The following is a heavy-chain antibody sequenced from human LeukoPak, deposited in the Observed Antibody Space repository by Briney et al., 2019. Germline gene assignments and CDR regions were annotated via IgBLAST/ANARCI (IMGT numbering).Heavy chain of an antibody. CDR2: ISVYDGNT. Sequence: ASVKVSCRASGYTFTSYGFIWVRQAPGQGPEWMGWISVYDGNTKSAQKFQGRVTMTTNTSTSTAYMELRNLRYDDTAVYYCARDGYGSGKGLFDYWGQGTLVTVSS. D-gene: IGHD3-10*01. CDR3: ARDGYGSGKGLFDY. CDR1: GYTFTSYG. J-gene: IGHJ4*02. V-gene: IGHV1-18*01.